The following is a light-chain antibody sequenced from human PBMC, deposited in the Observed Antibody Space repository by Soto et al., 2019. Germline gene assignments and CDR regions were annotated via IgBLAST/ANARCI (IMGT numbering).Light chain of an antibody. Sequence: EIVLTQSPATLSLSPGERATLSCRASQSIGLAIAWYQHKPGQAPRLLIFDASQRATGIPARFRGSGSGTDFTLSISSLQPEDFALYYCHQRSNWPPTFGGGTKVEIK. CDR2: DAS. CDR1: QSIGLA. CDR3: HQRSNWPPT. J-gene: IGKJ4*01. V-gene: IGKV3-11*01.